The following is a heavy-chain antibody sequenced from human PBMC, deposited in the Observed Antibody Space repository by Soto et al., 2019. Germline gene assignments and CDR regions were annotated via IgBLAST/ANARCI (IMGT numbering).Heavy chain of an antibody. J-gene: IGHJ4*02. CDR2: IFYSGTT. V-gene: IGHV4-31*03. CDR3: ARGVLY. D-gene: IGHD1-1*01. CDR1: GGSISSGGYF. Sequence: QVQLQESGPGLVKPSQTLSLTCTVSGGSISSGGYFWSWIRQPPGKGLEWIGNIFYSGTTYYNPSLKSRVTISVDTSKNPFSLKLSSVTAADPAVYFFARGVLYWGQGTLVTVSS.